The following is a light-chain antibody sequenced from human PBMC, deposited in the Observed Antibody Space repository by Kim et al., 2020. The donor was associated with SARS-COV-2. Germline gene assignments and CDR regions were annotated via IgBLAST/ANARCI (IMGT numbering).Light chain of an antibody. J-gene: IGLJ2*01. CDR3: QAWDSSVV. Sequence: YELTQPPSVSVSPGQTASITCSGDKLGDKYACWYQQKPGQSPVLVIYQDSKRPSGIPERFSGSNSGNTATLTISGTQAMDEADYYCQAWDSSVVFGGGTQLTVL. V-gene: IGLV3-1*01. CDR1: KLGDKY. CDR2: QDS.